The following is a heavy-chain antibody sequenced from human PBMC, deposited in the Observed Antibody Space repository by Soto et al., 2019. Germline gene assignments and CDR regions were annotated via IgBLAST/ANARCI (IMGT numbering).Heavy chain of an antibody. CDR2: LNPEDGEI. CDR3: ARGPTREGYLDSRNWFDP. V-gene: IGHV1-24*01. CDR1: GYSDTDFC. D-gene: IGHD5-12*01. J-gene: IGHJ5*02. Sequence: ASVKVSCKVSGYSDTDFCIQWVRQAPGKGLEWMGGLNPEDGEIIYSQMFKGRLRMTEDASTDAAYMELRSLRSEDTAVYYCARGPTREGYLDSRNWFDPWGQGTLVTVSS.